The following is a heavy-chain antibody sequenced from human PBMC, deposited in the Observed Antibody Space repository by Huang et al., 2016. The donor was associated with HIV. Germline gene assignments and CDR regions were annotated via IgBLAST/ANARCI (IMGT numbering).Heavy chain of an antibody. Sequence: EVHLVESGGGLVRPGRSLRLSCAASGFTFRSYWMNWVRQAPGGGLEWVDKIKLDGSERFYVDSVRGRFTISRDNANNSVSLQLNSLKAEDTGVYYCARGFQAKPGDYWGQGTLVTVSS. CDR1: GFTFRSYW. CDR2: IKLDGSER. J-gene: IGHJ4*02. V-gene: IGHV3-7*01. CDR3: ARGFQAKPGDY.